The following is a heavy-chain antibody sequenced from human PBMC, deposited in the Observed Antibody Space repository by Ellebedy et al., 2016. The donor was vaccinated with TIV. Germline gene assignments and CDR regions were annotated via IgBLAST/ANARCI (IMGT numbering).Heavy chain of an antibody. J-gene: IGHJ4*02. Sequence: PGGSLRLSCAVSGFTVGDNFMTSVLQAPGKGLEWLSVIYIDGRTYYADSVKGRFTISRDSSKNTVYLQMNSLRVEDTAVYYCASRGYSYATAGWGQGTLVTVSS. CDR1: GFTVGDNF. V-gene: IGHV3-53*01. D-gene: IGHD5-18*01. CDR2: IYIDGRT. CDR3: ASRGYSYATAG.